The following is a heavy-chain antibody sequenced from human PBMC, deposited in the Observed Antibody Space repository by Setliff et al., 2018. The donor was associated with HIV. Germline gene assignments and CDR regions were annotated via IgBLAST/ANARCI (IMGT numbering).Heavy chain of an antibody. CDR2: MNPESGNT. D-gene: IGHD2-15*01. J-gene: IGHJ5*02. CDR3: ARGYCGGGICYSPNWLDP. CDR1: GYSFTSYD. Sequence: ASVKVSCKASGYSFTSYDINWVRRATGQGLEWMGWMNPESGNTGYAQKFQGGVTMTRNTSISTAYMELSSLRSEDTAVYYCARGYCGGGICYSPNWLDPWGQGTLVTV. V-gene: IGHV1-8*01.